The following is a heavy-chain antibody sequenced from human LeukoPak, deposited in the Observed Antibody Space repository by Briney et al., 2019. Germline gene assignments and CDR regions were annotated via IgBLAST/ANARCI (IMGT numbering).Heavy chain of an antibody. J-gene: IGHJ5*02. V-gene: IGHV1-2*02. D-gene: IGHD3-10*01. CDR1: GYTFTGYY. CDR2: INPNSGGT. Sequence: EASVKVSCKASGYTFTGYYMHWVRQAPGQGLEWMGWINPNSGGTNYAQKFQGRVTMTRDTSISTAYMELSRLRSDDTAVYYCARDRITMVRGGYGFDPWGQGTPVTVSS. CDR3: ARDRITMVRGGYGFDP.